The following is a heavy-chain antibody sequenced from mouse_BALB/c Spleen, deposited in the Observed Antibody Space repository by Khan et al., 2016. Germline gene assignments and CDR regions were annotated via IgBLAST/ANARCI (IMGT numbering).Heavy chain of an antibody. D-gene: IGHD1-1*01. CDR3: ARHRNCGSSPVYFDY. V-gene: IGHV5-6*01. J-gene: IGHJ2*01. CDR2: ISSGGSYT. CDR1: GFTFSSYG. Sequence: EVELVESGGDLVKPGGSLKLSCAASGFTFSSYGMSWVRQTPDKRLEWVATISSGGSYTYYPDSVKGRFTISRDNAKNTLYLQMSSLKSEDTAMYYCARHRNCGSSPVYFDYWGQGTTLTVSS.